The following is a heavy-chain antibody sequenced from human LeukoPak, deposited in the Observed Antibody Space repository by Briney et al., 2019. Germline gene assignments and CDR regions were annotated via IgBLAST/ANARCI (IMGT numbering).Heavy chain of an antibody. V-gene: IGHV1-46*01. CDR3: ASDLYYGSGSYYNVGRAFDI. J-gene: IGHJ3*02. D-gene: IGHD3-10*01. CDR2: INPSGGST. CDR1: GYTFTSYY. Sequence: ASVKVSCKASGYTFTSYYMHWVRQAPGQGLEWMGIINPSGGSTSYAQKFQGRVTMTRDMSTSTVYMELSSLRSEDTAVYYCASDLYYGSGSYYNVGRAFDIWGQGTTVTVSS.